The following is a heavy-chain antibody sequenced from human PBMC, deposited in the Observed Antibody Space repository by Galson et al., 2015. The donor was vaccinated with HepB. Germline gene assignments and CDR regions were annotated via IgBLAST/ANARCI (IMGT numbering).Heavy chain of an antibody. Sequence: SVKVSCKASGGTFSSYAISWVRQAPGQGLEWMGGIIPIFGTANYAQKFQGRVTITADESTSTGYMELSSLRSEDTAVYYCARGQQLALNYYYYYMDVWGKGTTVTVSS. CDR2: IIPIFGTA. D-gene: IGHD6-13*01. CDR1: GGTFSSYA. CDR3: ARGQQLALNYYYYYMDV. V-gene: IGHV1-69*13. J-gene: IGHJ6*03.